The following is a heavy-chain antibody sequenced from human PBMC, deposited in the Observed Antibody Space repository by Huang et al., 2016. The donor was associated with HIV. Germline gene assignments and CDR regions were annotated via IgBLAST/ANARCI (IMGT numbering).Heavy chain of an antibody. CDR2: IDPDDSDT. Sequence: EVQLVQSGAEVKEPGQSLKISCKSSGYIFTTYWNGGVRQMPGKGLEWVGIIDPDDSDTRYSPSFQGQVTISADKSLNTAYLQWSSLKASDTAMYYCARIASSGGYYFDSWGQGTLVTVSS. CDR1: GYIFTTYW. D-gene: IGHD6-25*01. J-gene: IGHJ4*02. CDR3: ARIASSGGYYFDS. V-gene: IGHV5-51*03.